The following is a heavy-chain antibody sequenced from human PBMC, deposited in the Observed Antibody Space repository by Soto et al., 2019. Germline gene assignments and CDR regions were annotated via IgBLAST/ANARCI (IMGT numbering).Heavy chain of an antibody. V-gene: IGHV4-59*12. J-gene: IGHJ4*02. CDR3: ARDRLTENDFWSGYYTGLVY. CDR1: GGAISSDY. CDR2: IYYSGGT. D-gene: IGHD3-3*01. Sequence: PSGTLSLTCTVSGGAISSDYWSWIRQPPGKGLEWVGYIYYSGGTNYNPSLKSRATISVHTSKTQFSLKLSSVTAEDTAVYYCARDRLTENDFWSGYYTGLVYWGQGTLVTVSS.